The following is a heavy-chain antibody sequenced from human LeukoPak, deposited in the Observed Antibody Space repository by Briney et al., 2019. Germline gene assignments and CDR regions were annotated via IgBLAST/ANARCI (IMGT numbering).Heavy chain of an antibody. Sequence: ASVKVSCKTSGYTFTSYAISWVRQAPGQGLEWMGWINTNTGNPTYAQGFTGRFVFSLDTSVSTAYLQISSLKAEDTAVYYCARVADIAAPRGYYYYYMDVWGKGTTVTVSS. V-gene: IGHV7-4-1*02. CDR3: ARVADIAAPRGYYYYYMDV. CDR1: GYTFTSYA. J-gene: IGHJ6*03. CDR2: INTNTGNP. D-gene: IGHD6-13*01.